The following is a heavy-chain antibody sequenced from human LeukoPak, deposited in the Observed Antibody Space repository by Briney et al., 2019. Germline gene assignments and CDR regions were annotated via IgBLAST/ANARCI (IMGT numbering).Heavy chain of an antibody. CDR1: GGSISSCY. J-gene: IGHJ4*02. CDR2: IYYSGST. CDR3: ARGDGLQPGPFDY. Sequence: SETLSLTCTVSGGSISSCYWSWIRQPPGKGLEWIGYIYYSGSTNYNPSLKSRVTISVDTSKNQFSLKLSSVTAADTAVYYCARGDGLQPGPFDYWGQGTLVTVSS. D-gene: IGHD5-24*01. V-gene: IGHV4-59*01.